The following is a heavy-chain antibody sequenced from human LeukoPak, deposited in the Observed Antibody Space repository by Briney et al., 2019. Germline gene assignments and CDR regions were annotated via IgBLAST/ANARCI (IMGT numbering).Heavy chain of an antibody. CDR3: AKDQKRGYSYGYLFYYYYMDV. CDR1: GFTFSSYG. Sequence: TGGSLRLSCAASGFTFSSYGIHWVRQAPGKGLEWVAFIRYDGSNKYYADSVKGRFIISRDNSKNTLYLQMNSLRAEDTAVYYCAKDQKRGYSYGYLFYYYYMDVWGKGTTVTISS. D-gene: IGHD5-18*01. V-gene: IGHV3-30*02. CDR2: IRYDGSNK. J-gene: IGHJ6*03.